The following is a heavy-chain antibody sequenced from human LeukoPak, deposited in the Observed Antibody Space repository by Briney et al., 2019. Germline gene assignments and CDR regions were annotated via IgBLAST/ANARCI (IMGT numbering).Heavy chain of an antibody. Sequence: SETLSLTCAVSGGSISSSNWWSWVRQPPGKGLEWIGEIYHSGSTNYNPSLKSRVTMSVDKSKNQLFLKLSSVTAADTAVYYCARGSTYYDFWSGYYPSDYWGQGTLVTVSS. D-gene: IGHD3-3*01. J-gene: IGHJ4*02. CDR3: ARGSTYYDFWSGYYPSDY. CDR1: GGSISSSNW. V-gene: IGHV4-4*02. CDR2: IYHSGST.